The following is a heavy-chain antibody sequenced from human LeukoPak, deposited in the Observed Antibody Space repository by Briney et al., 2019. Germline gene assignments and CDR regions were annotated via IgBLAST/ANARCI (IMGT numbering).Heavy chain of an antibody. CDR3: ARDSSGYVF. V-gene: IGHV1-8*02. D-gene: IGHD3-22*01. J-gene: IGHJ4*02. CDR1: GYTFTGYY. Sequence: ASVKVSCKASGYTFTGYYMHWVRQAPGQGLEWMGWMNPNSGNTGYAQKFQGRVTMTRNTSISTAYMELSSLRSEDTAVYYCARDSSGYVFWGQGTLVTVSS. CDR2: MNPNSGNT.